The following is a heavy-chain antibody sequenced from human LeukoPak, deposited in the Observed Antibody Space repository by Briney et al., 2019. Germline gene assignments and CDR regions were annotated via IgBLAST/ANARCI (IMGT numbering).Heavy chain of an antibody. CDR1: GFTFSSYV. D-gene: IGHD3-10*01. J-gene: IGHJ4*02. CDR2: FSGSGGST. CDR3: AKTFPYGTTWFGFCDY. Sequence: TGGSLRLSCAASGFTFSSYVMTWVRQAPGKGLEWVSTFSGSGGSTYYADSVTGRFTISRDNSNNMLYLQMNSLRAEDTAVYYCAKTFPYGTTWFGFCDYWGQGALVTVSS. V-gene: IGHV3-23*01.